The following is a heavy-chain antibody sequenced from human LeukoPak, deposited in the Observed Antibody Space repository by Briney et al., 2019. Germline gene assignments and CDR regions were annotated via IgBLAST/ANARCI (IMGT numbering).Heavy chain of an antibody. CDR2: INHSGGT. CDR3: ARVGFSSSWYVSYWFDP. V-gene: IGHV4-34*01. J-gene: IGHJ5*02. CDR1: GGSFSGYY. Sequence: SETLSLTCAVYGGSFSGYYWSWIRQPPGKGLEWIGEINHSGGTNYNPSLKSRVTISVDTSKNQFSLKLSSVTAADTAVYYCARVGFSSSWYVSYWFDPWGQGTLVTVSS. D-gene: IGHD6-13*01.